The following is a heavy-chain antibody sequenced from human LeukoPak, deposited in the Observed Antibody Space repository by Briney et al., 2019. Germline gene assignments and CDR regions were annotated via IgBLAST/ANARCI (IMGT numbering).Heavy chain of an antibody. CDR2: IYTSGST. Sequence: SQTLSLTCTVSGGSISSGSYYWSWIRQPAGKGLEWIGRIYTSGSTNYNPSLKSRVTISVDTSKNQFSLKLSSVTAADTAVYYCARGGGDYWGQGTLVTVSS. J-gene: IGHJ4*02. V-gene: IGHV4-61*02. CDR1: GGSISSGSYY. D-gene: IGHD3-16*01. CDR3: ARGGGDY.